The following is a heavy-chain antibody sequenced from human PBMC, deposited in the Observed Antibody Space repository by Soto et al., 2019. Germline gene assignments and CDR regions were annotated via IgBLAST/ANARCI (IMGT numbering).Heavy chain of an antibody. Sequence: PSETLSLTCTVSGAFITTHYWSWIRQTPGKGLEWIGYTYYSGSTVYNPSLKSRLTISVDTSKNQFSLKVSSATAADTAVYYCAKHQDGYNFFDYWGQGTLVTVPQ. V-gene: IGHV4-59*08. CDR3: AKHQDGYNFFDY. CDR1: GAFITTHY. CDR2: TYYSGST. J-gene: IGHJ4*02. D-gene: IGHD5-12*01.